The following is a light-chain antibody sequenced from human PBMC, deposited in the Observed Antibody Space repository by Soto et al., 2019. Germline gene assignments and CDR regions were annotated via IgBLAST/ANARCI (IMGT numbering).Light chain of an antibody. CDR2: GHN. V-gene: IGLV1-40*01. Sequence: QSVLTQPPSVSGAPGQRVTISCTGNASNIGAGYEVHWYQQPPGKAPKLLISGHNIRPSGVPDRFLGSKSGTSASLAINGLQAEDEADYYCQSYDISLSGSGVFGGGTKLTVL. J-gene: IGLJ3*02. CDR1: ASNIGAGYE. CDR3: QSYDISLSGSGV.